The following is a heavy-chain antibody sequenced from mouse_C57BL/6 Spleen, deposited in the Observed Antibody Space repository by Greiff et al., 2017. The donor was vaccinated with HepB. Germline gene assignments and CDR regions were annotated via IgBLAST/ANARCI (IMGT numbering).Heavy chain of an antibody. CDR2: IHPNSGST. V-gene: IGHV1-64*01. CDR3: ARGNWDEDFDC. CDR1: GYTFTSYW. Sequence: VQLQQPGAELVKPGASVKLSCKASGYTFTSYWMHWVKQRPGQGLEWIGMIHPNSGSTNYNEKFKSKATMTVDKSSSTAYMQLSSLTSEDSAVYYCARGNWDEDFDCWGQGTTLTVSS. J-gene: IGHJ2*01. D-gene: IGHD4-1*01.